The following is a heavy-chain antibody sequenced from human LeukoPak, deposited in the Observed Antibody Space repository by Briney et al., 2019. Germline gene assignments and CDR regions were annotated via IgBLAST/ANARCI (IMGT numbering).Heavy chain of an antibody. CDR2: IYYSGST. CDR1: GGSISSYY. V-gene: IGHV4-59*05. CDR3: AGGPLMCFGY. D-gene: IGHD2-8*01. Sequence: PSETLSLTCTVSGGSISSYYWSWIRQPPGKGLEWIGSIYYSGSTYYNPSFKSRVTISVDTSKNQFSLKLSSVTAADTAVYYCAGGPLMCFGYWGQGTLVTVSS. J-gene: IGHJ4*02.